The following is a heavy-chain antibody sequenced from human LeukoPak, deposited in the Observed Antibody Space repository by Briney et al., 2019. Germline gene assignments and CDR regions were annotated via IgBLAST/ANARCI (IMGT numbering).Heavy chain of an antibody. Sequence: ASVKVSCKASGYTFTGYYMHWVQQAPGQGLEWMGRINPNSGGTNYAQKFQGRVTMTRDTSISTAYMELSRLRSDDTAVYYCARDYRPASLIVVVAYFDYWGQGTLVTVSS. V-gene: IGHV1-2*06. CDR2: INPNSGGT. J-gene: IGHJ4*02. D-gene: IGHD3-22*01. CDR1: GYTFTGYY. CDR3: ARDYRPASLIVVVAYFDY.